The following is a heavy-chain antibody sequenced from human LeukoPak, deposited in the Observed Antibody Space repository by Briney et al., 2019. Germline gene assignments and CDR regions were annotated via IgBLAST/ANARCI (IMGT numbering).Heavy chain of an antibody. Sequence: PGRSLRLSCAASGVTFSSYAMHWVRQGPGKGLEWVAVIANDGSNKYYADSVKGRFTISRDNSKNTLYLQMNSLRPEDAAVYYCARDLVTNYYDSSGYYVRYNWFDPWGQGTLVTVSS. J-gene: IGHJ5*02. V-gene: IGHV3-30-3*01. D-gene: IGHD3-22*01. CDR3: ARDLVTNYYDSSGYYVRYNWFDP. CDR2: IANDGSNK. CDR1: GVTFSSYA.